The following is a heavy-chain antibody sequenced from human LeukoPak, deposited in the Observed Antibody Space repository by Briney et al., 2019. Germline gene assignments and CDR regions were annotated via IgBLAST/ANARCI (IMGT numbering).Heavy chain of an antibody. CDR3: ARASSPPYYYDSSGYYFDY. V-gene: IGHV3-11*04. Sequence: GGSLRLSCAASGFTFSDYYMSWIRQAPGKGLEWVSYISSGSTIYYADSVKGRFTISRDNAKNSLYLQMNSLRAEDTAVYYCARASSPPYYYDSSGYYFDYWGQGTLVTVSS. CDR2: ISSGSTI. D-gene: IGHD3-22*01. J-gene: IGHJ4*02. CDR1: GFTFSDYY.